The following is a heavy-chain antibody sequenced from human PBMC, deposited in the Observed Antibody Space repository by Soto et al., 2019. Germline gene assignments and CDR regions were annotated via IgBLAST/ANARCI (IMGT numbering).Heavy chain of an antibody. D-gene: IGHD2-2*01. V-gene: IGHV1-69*01. CDR2: IIPIFGTA. CDR3: ASMVVVPAAIGPTRGYYYYYYGMDV. CDR1: GGTFSSYA. Sequence: QVQLVQSGAEVKKPGSSVKVSCKASGGTFSSYAISWVRQAPGQGLEWMGGIIPIFGTANYAQKFQGRVTITADESTSTAYMELSSLRSEDTAVYYCASMVVVPAAIGPTRGYYYYYYGMDVWGQGTTVTVSS. J-gene: IGHJ6*02.